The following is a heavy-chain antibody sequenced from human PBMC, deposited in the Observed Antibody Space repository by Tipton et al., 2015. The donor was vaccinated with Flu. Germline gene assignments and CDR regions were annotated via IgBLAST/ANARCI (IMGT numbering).Heavy chain of an antibody. CDR3: ARALGYCSGGSCSYVDY. V-gene: IGHV3-23*01. CDR1: GFTFSSYA. Sequence: SLRLSCAASGFTFSSYAMSWVRQAPGKGLEWVSRITANGGETHYADSVKGRFTISRDNSKNTVYLQMNSLRAEDTAVFYCARALGYCSGGSCSYVDYWGQGTLVTVSS. J-gene: IGHJ4*02. D-gene: IGHD2-15*01. CDR2: ITANGGET.